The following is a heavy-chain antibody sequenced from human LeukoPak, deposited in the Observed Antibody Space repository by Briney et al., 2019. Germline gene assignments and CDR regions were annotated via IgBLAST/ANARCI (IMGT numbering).Heavy chain of an antibody. CDR2: IYYSGST. CDR3: ATVGAMDSYYFDY. D-gene: IGHD5-18*01. V-gene: IGHV4-30-4*01. Sequence: SETLSLTCTVSGGSISSGDYYWSWIRQPPGKGLEWIGYIYYSGSTYYNPSLKSRVTISVDTSKNQFSLKLSSVTAADTAVYYCATVGAMDSYYFDYWGQGTLVTVSS. J-gene: IGHJ4*02. CDR1: GGSISSGDYY.